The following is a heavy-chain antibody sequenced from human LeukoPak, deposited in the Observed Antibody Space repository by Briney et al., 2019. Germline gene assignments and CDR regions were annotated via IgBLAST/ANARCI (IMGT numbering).Heavy chain of an antibody. V-gene: IGHV3-30*02. D-gene: IGHD4-23*01. J-gene: IGHJ4*02. CDR3: AKDRGWELELYYLED. Sequence: GGSVTVPRAASGFSFTNYGIHCVRQAPGKGLEWVAFIRHDGIRNSYADSVKGRFTISRDTSKNTLFLQMSNLRGEDTAVYYCAKDRGWELELYYLEDWAQRTLVTVSS. CDR2: IRHDGIRN. CDR1: GFSFTNYG.